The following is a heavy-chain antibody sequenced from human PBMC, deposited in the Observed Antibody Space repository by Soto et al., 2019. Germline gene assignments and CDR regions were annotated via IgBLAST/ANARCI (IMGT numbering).Heavy chain of an antibody. CDR3: ARLWGIADHDS. Sequence: SVKVSCKSSGITFKAYSVSWVRQAPGHGLEWMGGVIPILGKPMYAQKFQDRFTITADESSQTVFMELTSLTSDDTAVYYCARLWGIADHDSWGQGTRVTVSS. CDR1: GITFKAYS. V-gene: IGHV1-69*13. J-gene: IGHJ5*01. CDR2: VIPILGKP. D-gene: IGHD6-13*01.